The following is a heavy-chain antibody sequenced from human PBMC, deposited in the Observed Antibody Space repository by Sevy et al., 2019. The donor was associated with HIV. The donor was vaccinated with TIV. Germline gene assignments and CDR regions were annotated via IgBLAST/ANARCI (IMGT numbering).Heavy chain of an antibody. J-gene: IGHJ4*02. CDR2: IDPDTGNT. D-gene: IGHD6-19*01. CDR1: GYTFTDRY. V-gene: IGHV1-2*02. Sequence: ASVKVSCQTSGYTFTDRYIHWLRQAPGEGLKWMGCIDPDTGNTRYSQEFQARATMTGDTTVNTVYMELSRLTSDDTAVYFCAKVHPPRLSGHNSGWYPFDYWGQGTLVTVSS. CDR3: AKVHPPRLSGHNSGWYPFDY.